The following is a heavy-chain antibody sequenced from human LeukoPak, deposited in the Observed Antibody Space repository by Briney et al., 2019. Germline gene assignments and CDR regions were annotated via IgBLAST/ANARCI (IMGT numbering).Heavy chain of an antibody. V-gene: IGHV3-23*01. CDR3: AKYFGPGSIWYKWFDP. CDR1: GFTFSNYA. CDR2: ISGDGGST. D-gene: IGHD3-10*01. J-gene: IGHJ5*02. Sequence: GGSLRLSCAASGFTFSNYAMSWVRQTPRKGLEWVSSISGDGGSTYYADSVKGRFTISRDNSKSTLYVQMNSLRAEDTAVYFCAKYFGPGSIWYKWFDPWGQGTPVTVSS.